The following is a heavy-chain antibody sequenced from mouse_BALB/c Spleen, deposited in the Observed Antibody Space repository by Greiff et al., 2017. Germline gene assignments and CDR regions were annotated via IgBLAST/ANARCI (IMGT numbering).Heavy chain of an antibody. V-gene: IGHV5-9-4*01. CDR3: AKDNYGSSPYAMDY. D-gene: IGHD1-1*01. Sequence: EVKLVESGGGLVKPGGSLKLSCAASGFTFSSYAMSWVRQSPEKRLEWVAEISSGGSYTYYPDTVTGRFTISRDNAKNTLYLEMSSLRSEDTAMYYCAKDNYGSSPYAMDYWGQGTSVTVSS. J-gene: IGHJ4*01. CDR1: GFTFSSYA. CDR2: ISSGGSYT.